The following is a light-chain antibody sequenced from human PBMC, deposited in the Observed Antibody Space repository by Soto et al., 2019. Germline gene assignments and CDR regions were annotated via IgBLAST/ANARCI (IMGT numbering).Light chain of an antibody. CDR1: QGITSY. J-gene: IGKJ2*01. CDR2: AAS. Sequence: DIQLTQSPSFLSASVGDRVTITCRASQGITSYLAWYQEKPGKAPKLLIYAASTLRSGVPSRFSGSGSGTEFTLTISSLQPEDFATYYCQQLNSYPNTFGQGTKLEIK. V-gene: IGKV1-9*01. CDR3: QQLNSYPNT.